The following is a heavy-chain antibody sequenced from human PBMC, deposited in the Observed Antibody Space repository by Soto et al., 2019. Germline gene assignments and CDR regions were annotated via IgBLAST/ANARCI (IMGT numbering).Heavy chain of an antibody. J-gene: IGHJ3*02. CDR3: ARDYYGSGSYPGDAFDI. D-gene: IGHD3-10*01. Sequence: PGGSLRLSCAASGFTFSSYEMNWVRQAPGKGLEWVSYISSSGSTIYYADSVKGRFTISRDNAKNSLYLQMNSLRAEDTAVYYCARDYYGSGSYPGDAFDIWGQGTMVTVSS. V-gene: IGHV3-48*03. CDR2: ISSSGSTI. CDR1: GFTFSSYE.